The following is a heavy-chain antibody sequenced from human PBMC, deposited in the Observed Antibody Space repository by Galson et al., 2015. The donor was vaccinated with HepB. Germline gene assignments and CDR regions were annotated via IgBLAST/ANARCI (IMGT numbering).Heavy chain of an antibody. CDR1: GYTFTSYA. V-gene: IGHV1-3*01. CDR2: INAGNGNT. D-gene: IGHD3-22*01. CDR3: ASWDTTQYYYDGSGQIGAFDI. Sequence: QSGAEVKKPGASVKVSCKASGYTFTSYAMHWVRQAPGQRLEWMGWINAGNGNTEYSQKFQGRVTITRDTSASTAYMELSSLRSEDTAVYYCASWDTTQYYYDGSGQIGAFDIWGQGTMVTVSS. J-gene: IGHJ3*02.